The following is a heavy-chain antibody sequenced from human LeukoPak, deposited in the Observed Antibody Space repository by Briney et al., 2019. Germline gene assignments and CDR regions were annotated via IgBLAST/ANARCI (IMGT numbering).Heavy chain of an antibody. J-gene: IGHJ5*02. CDR1: GYTFTSYD. CDR3: ALSIAARPYWFDP. Sequence: GASVKVSCKASGYTFTSYDINWVRQATGQGLERMGWMNPNSGNTGYAQKFQGRVTMTRNTSISTAYMELSSLRSEDTAVYYCALSIAARPYWFDPWGQGTLVTVSS. CDR2: MNPNSGNT. V-gene: IGHV1-8*01. D-gene: IGHD6-6*01.